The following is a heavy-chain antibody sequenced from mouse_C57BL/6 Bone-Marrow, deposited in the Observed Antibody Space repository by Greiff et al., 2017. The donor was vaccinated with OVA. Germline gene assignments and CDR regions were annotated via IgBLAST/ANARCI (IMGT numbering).Heavy chain of an antibody. CDR2: IYPGNSDT. CDR1: GYTFTSYW. D-gene: IGHD2-1*01. CDR3: TMDGNYLYYYAMDD. V-gene: IGHV1-5*01. Sequence: VQLQQSGTVLARPGASVKMSCKTSGYTFTSYWMHWVKQRPGQGLEWIGAIYPGNSDTSYNQKFKGKAKLTAVTSASTAYMELSSLTNEDSAVYYCTMDGNYLYYYAMDDWGQGTSVTVSS. J-gene: IGHJ4*01.